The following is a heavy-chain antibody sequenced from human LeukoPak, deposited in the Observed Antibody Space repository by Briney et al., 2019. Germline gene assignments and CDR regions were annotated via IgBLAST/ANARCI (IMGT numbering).Heavy chain of an antibody. CDR2: INHSGST. V-gene: IGHV4-34*01. J-gene: IGHJ4*02. D-gene: IGHD1-14*01. CDR1: GGSISSYY. CDR3: AKGANRITYQLDY. Sequence: SETLSLTCTVSGGSISSYYWSWIRQPPGKGLEWIGEINHSGSTNYNPSLKSRVTISVDTSKNQFSLKLSSVTAADTAVYYCAKGANRITYQLDYWGQGTLVTVSS.